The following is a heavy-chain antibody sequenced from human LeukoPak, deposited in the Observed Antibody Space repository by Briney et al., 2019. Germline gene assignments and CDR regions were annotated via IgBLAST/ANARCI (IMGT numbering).Heavy chain of an antibody. Sequence: GGSLRLSCAASGSTFNTYWMTWVRQAPGKGLEWVTNIKQDGSETYYVDSVRGRFTISRDNAKNSLYLQMNSLRAEDTAVYYCARVGYCSGGSCFNDAFDLWGQGTRVTVSS. V-gene: IGHV3-7*04. D-gene: IGHD2-15*01. CDR2: IKQDGSET. J-gene: IGHJ3*01. CDR3: ARVGYCSGGSCFNDAFDL. CDR1: GSTFNTYW.